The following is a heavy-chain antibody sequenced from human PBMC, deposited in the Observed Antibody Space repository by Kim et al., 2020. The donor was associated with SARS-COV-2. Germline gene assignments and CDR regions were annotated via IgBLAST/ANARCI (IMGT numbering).Heavy chain of an antibody. CDR2: INPNSGGT. J-gene: IGHJ2*01. CDR1: GYTFTGYY. D-gene: IGHD2-2*02. CDR3: ATLYCSSTSCYSRFGYFDL. Sequence: ASVKVSCKASGYTFTGYYMHWVRQAPGQGLEWMGRINPNSGGTNYAQKFQGRVTMTRDTSISTAYMELSRLRSDDTDVYYCATLYCSSTSCYSRFGYFDLWGRGTLVTVSS. V-gene: IGHV1-2*05.